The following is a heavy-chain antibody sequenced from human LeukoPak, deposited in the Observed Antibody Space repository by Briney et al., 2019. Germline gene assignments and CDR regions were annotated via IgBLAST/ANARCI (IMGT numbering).Heavy chain of an antibody. D-gene: IGHD3-22*01. CDR1: GFTFSSYG. CDR3: ARVDSSGYYLYYFDY. CDR2: ISYDGSNK. Sequence: GGSLRLSCAASGFTFSSYGMHWVRQAPGKGLEWVAVISYDGSNKYYADSVKGRFTISRDNSKNTLYLQMNSLRAEDTAVYYCARVDSSGYYLYYFDYWGQGTLVTVSS. J-gene: IGHJ4*02. V-gene: IGHV3-30*03.